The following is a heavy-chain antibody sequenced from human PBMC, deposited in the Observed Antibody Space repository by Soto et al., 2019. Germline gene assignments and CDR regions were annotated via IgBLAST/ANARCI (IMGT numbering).Heavy chain of an antibody. Sequence: SETLSLTCTVSGGSISSYYWSWIRQPPGKGLEWIGYIYYSGSTNYNPSLKSRVTISVDMSKNQFSLKLSSVTAADTAVYYCARDMYYYGSSGYYYGMDVWGQGTTVTVSS. CDR3: ARDMYYYGSSGYYYGMDV. CDR2: IYYSGST. J-gene: IGHJ6*02. CDR1: GGSISSYY. V-gene: IGHV4-59*01. D-gene: IGHD3-22*01.